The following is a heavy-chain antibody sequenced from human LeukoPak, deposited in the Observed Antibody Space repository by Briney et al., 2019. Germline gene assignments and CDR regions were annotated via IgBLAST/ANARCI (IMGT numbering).Heavy chain of an antibody. D-gene: IGHD3-10*01. CDR1: GFTFSSYG. CDR3: ARSSESGSYYNYYFDY. Sequence: GSLRLSCAASGFTFSSYGMSWIRQPPGKGLEWIGYIYYSGSTNYNPSLKSRVTISVDTSKNQFSLKLSSVTAADTAVYCCARSSESGSYYNYYFDYWGQGTLVTVSS. CDR2: IYYSGST. V-gene: IGHV4-59*01. J-gene: IGHJ4*02.